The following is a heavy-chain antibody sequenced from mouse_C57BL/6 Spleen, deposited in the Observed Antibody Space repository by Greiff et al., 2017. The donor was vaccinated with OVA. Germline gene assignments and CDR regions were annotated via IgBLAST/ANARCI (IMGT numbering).Heavy chain of an antibody. V-gene: IGHV1-26*01. CDR1: GYTFTDYY. CDR2: INPNNGGT. CDR3: ARRLGDAYFDY. D-gene: IGHD4-1*01. J-gene: IGHJ2*01. Sequence: EVQLQQSGPELVKPGASVKISCKASGYTFTDYYMNWVKQSHGKSLEWIGDINPNNGGTSYNQKFKGKATLTVDKSSSTAYMELRSLTSEDSAVYYCARRLGDAYFDYWGQGTTLTVSS.